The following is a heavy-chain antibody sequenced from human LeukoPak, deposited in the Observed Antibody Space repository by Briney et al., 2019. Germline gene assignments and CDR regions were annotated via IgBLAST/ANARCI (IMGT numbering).Heavy chain of an antibody. D-gene: IGHD4-17*01. J-gene: IGHJ6*03. CDR1: GGSFSGYY. Sequence: SETLSLTCAVYGGSFSGYYWSWIRQPPGKGLEWIGEINHSGSTNYNPSLKSRVTISVDTSKNQFSLKLSSVTAADTAVYYCARHVRFATVTTWDYYYYMDVWGKGTTVTVSS. CDR3: ARHVRFATVTTWDYYYYMDV. CDR2: INHSGST. V-gene: IGHV4-34*01.